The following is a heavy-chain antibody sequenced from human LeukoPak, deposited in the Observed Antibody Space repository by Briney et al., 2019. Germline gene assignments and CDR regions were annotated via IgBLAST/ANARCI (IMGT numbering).Heavy chain of an antibody. J-gene: IGHJ6*02. D-gene: IGHD2/OR15-2a*01. V-gene: IGHV4-59*01. CDR2: IYDGGST. CDR3: AKGGSTNFYYGDV. Sequence: SETLSLTCSVSGGSMTNLYWTWLRQPPGKGLEWIGVIYDGGSTSYNTSLEGRVTISVDTSKNQFSLKLSAVTAADTAVYYCAKGGSTNFYYGDVWGQGTTVTVSS. CDR1: GGSMTNLY.